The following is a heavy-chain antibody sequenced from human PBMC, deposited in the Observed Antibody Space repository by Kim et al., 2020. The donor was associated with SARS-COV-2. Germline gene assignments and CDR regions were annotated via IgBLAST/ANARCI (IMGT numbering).Heavy chain of an antibody. V-gene: IGHV4-59*01. Sequence: SETLSLTCTVSGGSISSYYWSWIRQPPGKGLEWIGYIYYSGSTNYNPSLKSRVTISVDTSKNQFSLKLSSVTAADTAVYYCASCYGDYGGYYYYMDVWGKGTTVTVSS. CDR2: IYYSGST. D-gene: IGHD4-17*01. CDR3: ASCYGDYGGYYYYMDV. J-gene: IGHJ6*03. CDR1: GGSISSYY.